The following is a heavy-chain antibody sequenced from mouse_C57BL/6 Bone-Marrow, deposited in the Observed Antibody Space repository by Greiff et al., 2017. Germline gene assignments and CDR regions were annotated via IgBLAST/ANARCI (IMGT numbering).Heavy chain of an antibody. D-gene: IGHD2-5*01. J-gene: IGHJ2*01. Sequence: QVQLQQPGAELVRPGTSVKLSCKASGYTFTSYWMHWVKQRPGQGLAFIGVLDPSDRYTNYNQKFTGKATLTVDPSSRTAYMQLSSLTSEDSAVYYCARDSNLDYWGQGTTLTVAS. V-gene: IGHV1-59*01. CDR1: GYTFTSYW. CDR2: LDPSDRYT. CDR3: ARDSNLDY.